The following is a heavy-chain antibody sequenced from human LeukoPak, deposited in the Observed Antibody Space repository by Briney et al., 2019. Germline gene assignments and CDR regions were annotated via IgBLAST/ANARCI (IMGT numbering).Heavy chain of an antibody. CDR2: IKQDGSEK. CDR3: AKDSGTDLYYDNLTGYPSGMDV. CDR1: GFTFSSYW. Sequence: GGSLRLSCAASGFTFSSYWMSCVRQTPGKGLEWVANIKQDGSEKYYVDSVKGRFTISRDNAKNSLYLQMNSLRAEDTAVYYCAKDSGTDLYYDNLTGYPSGMDVWGKGTTVTVSS. V-gene: IGHV3-7*01. D-gene: IGHD3-9*01. J-gene: IGHJ6*04.